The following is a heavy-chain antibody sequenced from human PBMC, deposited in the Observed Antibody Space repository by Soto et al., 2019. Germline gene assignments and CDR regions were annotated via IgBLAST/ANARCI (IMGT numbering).Heavy chain of an antibody. CDR3: ARDKITGLFDY. J-gene: IGHJ4*02. CDR1: GGSFSGYS. D-gene: IGHD2-8*02. CDR2: INHSGST. V-gene: IGHV4-34*01. Sequence: QVQLQQWGAGLLKPSETLSLTCAVYGGSFSGYSWTWIRQPPGTGLEWIGEINHSGSTNYNPSLKSRVTISVDTSNNQFSLKLTAATAADTAVYYWARDKITGLFDYWGQGTLVTVSS.